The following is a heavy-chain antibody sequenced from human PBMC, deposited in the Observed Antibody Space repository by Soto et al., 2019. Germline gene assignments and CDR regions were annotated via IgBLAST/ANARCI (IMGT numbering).Heavy chain of an antibody. CDR2: ISSSGSTI. Sequence: GVSLRLSCSASGFTFSSYEMDWVRQAPGKGLEWVSYISSSGSTIYYADSVKGRFTISRDNAKNSLYLQMNSLRAEDTAVYYCARDTPPRYYASSGTNYYYGMDVWGQGTTVTVSS. V-gene: IGHV3-48*03. D-gene: IGHD3-22*01. CDR3: ARDTPPRYYASSGTNYYYGMDV. J-gene: IGHJ6*02. CDR1: GFTFSSYE.